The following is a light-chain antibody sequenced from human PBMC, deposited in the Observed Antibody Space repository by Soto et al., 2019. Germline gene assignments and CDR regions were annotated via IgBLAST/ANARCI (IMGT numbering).Light chain of an antibody. Sequence: ESVLRQSPGALSLSPGERATLSCRASQSVTKSLAWYQQKPGQAPRLLIYGASSRATGIPDRFSGSGSGTDFTLTISRLEPEDFAVYYCQQYGGSPRTFGQGTKVDI. CDR2: GAS. J-gene: IGKJ1*01. CDR1: QSVTKS. CDR3: QQYGGSPRT. V-gene: IGKV3-20*01.